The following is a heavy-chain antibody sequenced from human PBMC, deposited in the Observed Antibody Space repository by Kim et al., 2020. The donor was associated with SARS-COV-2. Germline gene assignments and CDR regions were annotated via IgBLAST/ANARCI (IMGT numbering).Heavy chain of an antibody. CDR1: GYSFASHG. CDR2: ISAYNGAA. Sequence: ASVKVSCKASGYSFASHGISWVRQAPGQGFEWMGWISAYNGAADHAQKFQDRVTMTTDTSTNTAYLELRSMRSDDTAKYYCTRVRGLEAAHRSYYYYGMDVWGQGPTVTVSS. V-gene: IGHV1-18*04. J-gene: IGHJ6*02. D-gene: IGHD3-16*01. CDR3: TRVRGLEAAHRSYYYYGMDV.